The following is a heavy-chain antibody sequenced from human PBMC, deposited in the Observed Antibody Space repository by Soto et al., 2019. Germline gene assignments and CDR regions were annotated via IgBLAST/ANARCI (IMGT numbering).Heavy chain of an antibody. Sequence: QVQLQQWGAGLLKPSETLSLTCAVYGGSFSGYYWSWIRQPPGKGLEWIGEINHSGSTNYNPSLKSRVTISVDTSKNQFSLKLSSVTAADTAVYYCARGWIAARLPRFDYWGQGTLVTVSS. CDR1: GGSFSGYY. V-gene: IGHV4-34*01. CDR2: INHSGST. CDR3: ARGWIAARLPRFDY. J-gene: IGHJ4*02. D-gene: IGHD6-6*01.